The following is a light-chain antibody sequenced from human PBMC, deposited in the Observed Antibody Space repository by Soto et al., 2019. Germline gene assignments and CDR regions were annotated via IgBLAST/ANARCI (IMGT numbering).Light chain of an antibody. Sequence: DIQITHAPSTLYASVGDGVTLTWRASQSISSWLAWYQQKPGKASKLLIYDASSLESGVPSRFSGSGSGTDFTLTISSLQPEDFATYYCQKSYSSPRKCGKGTKGDIK. CDR3: QKSYSSPRK. CDR2: DAS. J-gene: IGKJ1*01. CDR1: QSISSW. V-gene: IGKV1-5*01.